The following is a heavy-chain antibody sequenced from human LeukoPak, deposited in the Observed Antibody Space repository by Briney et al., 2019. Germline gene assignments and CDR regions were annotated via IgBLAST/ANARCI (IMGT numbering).Heavy chain of an antibody. CDR1: GFTFSSYD. J-gene: IGHJ3*02. Sequence: GGSLRLSCAASGFTFSSYDMNWVRQAPGEGLEWVSSISSSSSYIYYADSVKGRFTISRDNAKNSLYLQMNSLRAEDTAVYYCAKPPYTVTTKDAFDIWGQGTMVTVSS. D-gene: IGHD4-11*01. V-gene: IGHV3-21*01. CDR2: ISSSSSYI. CDR3: AKPPYTVTTKDAFDI.